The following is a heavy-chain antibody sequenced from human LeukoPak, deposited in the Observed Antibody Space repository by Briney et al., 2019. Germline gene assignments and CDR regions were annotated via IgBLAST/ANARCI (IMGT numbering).Heavy chain of an antibody. CDR1: GFTFSSYA. J-gene: IGHJ4*02. CDR3: AKGGQIFGVVTPGYFDY. V-gene: IGHV3-23*01. Sequence: GGSLRLSCAAPGFTFSSYAMSWVRQAPGKGLEWVSAISGSGGSTYYADSVKGRFTISRDNSKNTLYLQMNSLRAEDTAVYYCAKGGQIFGVVTPGYFDYWGQGTLVTVSS. D-gene: IGHD3-3*01. CDR2: ISGSGGST.